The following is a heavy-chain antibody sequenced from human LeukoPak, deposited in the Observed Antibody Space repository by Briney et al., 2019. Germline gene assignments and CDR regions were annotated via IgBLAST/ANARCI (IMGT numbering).Heavy chain of an antibody. CDR2: INHNGNVN. Sequence: GGSLRLSCAASGLTFSSYWMNWARQAPGKGLEWVASINHNGNVNYYVDSVKGRFTISRDNAKNSLYLQMSNLRAEDTAVYFCARGGGLDVWGRGATVTVSS. V-gene: IGHV3-7*03. CDR1: GLTFSSYW. CDR3: ARGGGLDV. D-gene: IGHD3-16*01. J-gene: IGHJ6*02.